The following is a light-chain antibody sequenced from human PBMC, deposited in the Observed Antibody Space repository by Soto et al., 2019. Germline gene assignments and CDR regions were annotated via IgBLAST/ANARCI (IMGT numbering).Light chain of an antibody. V-gene: IGLV2-14*01. Sequence: QSALTQPASVSGSPGRSITISCTGTSSDIGNYDFVSWYQQVPGTAPKAMIYEVSSRPSGVSNRFSGSKSGNTASLTISGLQAEDEAYYYCSSYTTSTSFILFGGGTKLTVL. J-gene: IGLJ2*01. CDR2: EVS. CDR3: SSYTTSTSFIL. CDR1: SSDIGNYDF.